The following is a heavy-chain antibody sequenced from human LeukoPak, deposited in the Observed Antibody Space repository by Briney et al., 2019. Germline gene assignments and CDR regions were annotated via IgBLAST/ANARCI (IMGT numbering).Heavy chain of an antibody. CDR2: IRYDGSNK. CDR1: GFTFSSYG. V-gene: IGHV3-30*02. J-gene: IGHJ4*02. D-gene: IGHD6-6*01. CDR3: ARVEGSSSGRDY. Sequence: GGSLRLSCAASGFTFSSYGMHWVRQAPGKGLEWVAFIRYDGSNKYYADSVKGRFTISRDNSKNTLYLQMNSLRAEDTAVYYCARVEGSSSGRDYWGQGTLVTVSS.